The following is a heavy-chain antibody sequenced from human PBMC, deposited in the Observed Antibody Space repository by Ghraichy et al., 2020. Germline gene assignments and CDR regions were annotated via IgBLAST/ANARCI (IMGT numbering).Heavy chain of an antibody. CDR2: MNPNSGNT. J-gene: IGHJ6*02. V-gene: IGHV1-8*01. CDR1: GYTFTSYD. D-gene: IGHD3-3*01. Sequence: ASVKVSCKASGYTFTSYDINWVRQATGQGLEWMGWMNPNSGNTGYAQKFQGRVTMTRNTSISTAYMELSSLRSEDTAVYYCARHHSYDFWSGYLMVPYYYYYGMDVWGQGTTVTVSS. CDR3: ARHHSYDFWSGYLMVPYYYYYGMDV.